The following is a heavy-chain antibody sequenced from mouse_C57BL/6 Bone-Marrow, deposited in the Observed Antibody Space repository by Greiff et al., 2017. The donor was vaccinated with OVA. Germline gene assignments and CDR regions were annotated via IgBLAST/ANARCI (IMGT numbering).Heavy chain of an antibody. D-gene: IGHD2-4*01. Sequence: QVQLQQPGAELVKPGASVKMSCKASGYTFTSYWITWVKQRPGQGLEWIGDIYPGSGSTNYNEKFKSKATLTVDTSSSTAYMQLSSLTSEDSAVYYCARVDYDYDEGFAYWGQGTLVTVSA. CDR1: GYTFTSYW. CDR2: IYPGSGST. CDR3: ARVDYDYDEGFAY. V-gene: IGHV1-55*01. J-gene: IGHJ3*01.